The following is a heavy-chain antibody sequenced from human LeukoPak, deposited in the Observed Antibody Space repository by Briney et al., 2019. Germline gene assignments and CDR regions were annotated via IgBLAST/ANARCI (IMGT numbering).Heavy chain of an antibody. Sequence: GGSLRLSCAASGFTFSAYWMHWVRQAPGKGLVWVSRIKGDGSGASYADSVKGRFTISRDNAKNTLYLEMNSLRGDDKAVYYCACTSRPIDAWGQGTLVTVSS. CDR1: GFTFSAYW. CDR2: IKGDGSGA. V-gene: IGHV3-74*01. D-gene: IGHD2-8*01. J-gene: IGHJ5*02. CDR3: ACTSRPIDA.